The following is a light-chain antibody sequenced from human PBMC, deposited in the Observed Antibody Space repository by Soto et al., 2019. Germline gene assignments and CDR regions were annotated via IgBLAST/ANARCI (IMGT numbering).Light chain of an antibody. V-gene: IGKV1-5*03. CDR1: QTISSW. CDR2: KAS. Sequence: DIQMTQSPSTLSVSVGDRVTITCGASQTISSWLAWYQKKKGKAPKLLIYKASTLKSGVPSRLRGSGYGTELTITISSMKNDDFATYYCQHYNSYSEAFGQGTKVDIK. CDR3: QHYNSYSEA. J-gene: IGKJ1*01.